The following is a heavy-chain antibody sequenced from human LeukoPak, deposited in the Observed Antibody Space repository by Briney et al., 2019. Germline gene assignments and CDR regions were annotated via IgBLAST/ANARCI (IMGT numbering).Heavy chain of an antibody. J-gene: IGHJ4*02. CDR2: ISAYNGNT. V-gene: IGHV1-18*01. Sequence: ASVKVSCKASGYTLTNYGVSWVRQAPGQGLEWMGWISAYNGNTNYAQKLQGRVTMTTDTSTSTAYMELRSLRSDDTAVYYCARDEEGVALGYWGQGTLVTVSS. CDR1: GYTLTNYG. CDR3: ARDEEGVALGY. D-gene: IGHD3-3*01.